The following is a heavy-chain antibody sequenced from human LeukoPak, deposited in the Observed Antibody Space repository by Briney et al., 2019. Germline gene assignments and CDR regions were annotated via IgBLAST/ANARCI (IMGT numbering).Heavy chain of an antibody. J-gene: IGHJ4*02. Sequence: GGSLRLSCAASGFTISSYAMSWVRQAPGKGLEWVSAISGSGGSTYYADSVKGRFTISRDNSKNTLYLQMNSLRAEDTAVYYCAKAPEYDSYYFDYWGQGTLVTVSS. CDR1: GFTISSYA. CDR2: ISGSGGST. V-gene: IGHV3-23*01. D-gene: IGHD6-6*01. CDR3: AKAPEYDSYYFDY.